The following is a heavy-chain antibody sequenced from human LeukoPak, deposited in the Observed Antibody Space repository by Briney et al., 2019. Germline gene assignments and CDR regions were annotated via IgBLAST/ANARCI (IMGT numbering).Heavy chain of an antibody. Sequence: SQTLSLTCTVSGVSITKDGYSWTWIRQPPGKGLEWIGDISYSGSTKYKPSLKRRLTISGDVSKNQFSLKLTSVTAADTAVYYCARGVTGGWYGDFQHWGQGTLVTVSS. V-gene: IGHV4-31*03. J-gene: IGHJ1*01. D-gene: IGHD6-19*01. CDR2: ISYSGST. CDR1: GVSITKDGYS. CDR3: ARGVTGGWYGDFQH.